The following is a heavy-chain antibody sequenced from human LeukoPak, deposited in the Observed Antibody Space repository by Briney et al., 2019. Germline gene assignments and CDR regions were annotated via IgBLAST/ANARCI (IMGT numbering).Heavy chain of an antibody. CDR2: IYYSGST. CDR3: ARDLGRYCSSTTCPRWFDP. Sequence: SETLSLTCTVSGGSINSAGYNWYWIRQHPGKGLEWIGYIYYSGSTYYNPSLKSRLTISIDTSKNQSSLRLSSVTAADTAVYYCARDLGRYCSSTTCPRWFDPWGQGTLVTVSS. J-gene: IGHJ5*02. CDR1: GGSINSAGYN. D-gene: IGHD2-2*01. V-gene: IGHV4-31*03.